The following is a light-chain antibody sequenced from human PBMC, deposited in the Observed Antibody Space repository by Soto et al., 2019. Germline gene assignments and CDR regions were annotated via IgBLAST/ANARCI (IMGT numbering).Light chain of an antibody. CDR2: GAS. J-gene: IGKJ2*01. CDR1: QSVSSSY. CDR3: QQYGSSGT. V-gene: IGKV3-20*01. Sequence: EIVLTQSPCTLSLSPGERATLSCRASQSVSSSYLAWYQQKPGQAPRLLVYGASSRATGIPDRFSGSGSGTDFTLTISRLEPEDFAVYYCQQYGSSGTFGQGTKLESK.